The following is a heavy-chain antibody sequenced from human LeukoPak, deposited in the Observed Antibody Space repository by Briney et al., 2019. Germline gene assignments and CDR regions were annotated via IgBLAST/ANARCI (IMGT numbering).Heavy chain of an antibody. V-gene: IGHV4-59*01. J-gene: IGHJ5*02. Sequence: SETLSLTCSVAGGSIRTYYWNWIRQTPGKGLEWIGHISNGNTDYNPSLKSRVTISVDTSKNQFSLKLTSVTAADTAVYYCARDKAHSYGRYFDPWGQGALVIVSS. CDR3: ARDKAHSYGRYFDP. CDR2: ISNGNT. D-gene: IGHD5-18*01. CDR1: GGSIRTYY.